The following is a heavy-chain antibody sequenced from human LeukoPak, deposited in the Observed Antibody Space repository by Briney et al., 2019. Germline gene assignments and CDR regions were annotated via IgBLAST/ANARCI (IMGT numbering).Heavy chain of an antibody. CDR1: GYTFTSHY. CDR3: ARVNSYSGSYFGY. CDR2: INPTGDTT. D-gene: IGHD1-26*01. J-gene: IGHJ4*02. Sequence: GASVKVSCKASGYTFTSHYMHWVRQAPGQGLEWMGVINPTGDTTRYAQKFQGRVTMTRDMSTSTVYMELSSLRSEDTAVYYCARVNSYSGSYFGYWGQGTLVTVSS. V-gene: IGHV1-46*01.